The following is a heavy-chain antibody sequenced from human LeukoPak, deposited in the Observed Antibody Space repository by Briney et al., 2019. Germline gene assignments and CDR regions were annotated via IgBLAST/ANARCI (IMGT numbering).Heavy chain of an antibody. CDR2: IYYSAST. D-gene: IGHD3-22*01. CDR1: GGSISSSSYY. CDR3: ARYDSSGYYLGKVDC. J-gene: IGHJ4*02. V-gene: IGHV4-39*01. Sequence: SETLSLTCTVSGGSISSSSYYWGWIRQPPGKGLEWIGSIYYSASTYSTPSLKSRVTISVDTSKTPFSLKLSSVTAADTAVYYCARYDSSGYYLGKVDCWGQGTLVTVSS.